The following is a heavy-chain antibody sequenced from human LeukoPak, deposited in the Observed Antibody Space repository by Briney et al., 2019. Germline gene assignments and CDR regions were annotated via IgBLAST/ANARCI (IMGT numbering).Heavy chain of an antibody. CDR3: ALSGYYHDSSGYYYFDY. D-gene: IGHD3-22*01. J-gene: IGHJ4*02. CDR2: ISGSGGST. CDR1: GFTFSSYA. V-gene: IGHV3-23*01. Sequence: TGGSLRLSCAASGFTFSSYAMSWVRQAPGKGLEWVSAISGSGGSTYYADSVKGRFTISRDNSKNTLYLQMNSLRAEDTAVYYCALSGYYHDSSGYYYFDYWGQGTLVTVSS.